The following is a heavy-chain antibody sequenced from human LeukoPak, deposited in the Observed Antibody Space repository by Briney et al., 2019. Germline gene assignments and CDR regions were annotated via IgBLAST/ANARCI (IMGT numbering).Heavy chain of an antibody. Sequence: PSETLSLTCTVSGDFISNSRWWTWVRHSPGKGLEWIGEIYRGGSAKYNPSLKIRVTMSMDKSKNQFSLELNSVTAADTAVYYCARVGYNGFGVLDYWGQGNLVTVSS. J-gene: IGHJ4*02. CDR2: IYRGGSA. CDR3: ARVGYNGFGVLDY. D-gene: IGHD1-26*01. V-gene: IGHV4-4*02. CDR1: GDFISNSRW.